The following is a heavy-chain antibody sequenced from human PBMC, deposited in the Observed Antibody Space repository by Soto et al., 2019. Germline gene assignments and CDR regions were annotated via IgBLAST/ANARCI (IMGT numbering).Heavy chain of an antibody. D-gene: IGHD4-17*01. CDR3: ARSIPDYGDYYFDY. Sequence: ETLSLTCTVSGGSISSSSYYWGWIRQPPGKGLEWIGSIYYSGSTYYNPSLKSRVTISVDTSKNQFSLKLSSVTAADTAVYYCARSIPDYGDYYFDYWGQGTLVTVSS. J-gene: IGHJ4*02. CDR1: GGSISSSSYY. CDR2: IYYSGST. V-gene: IGHV4-39*01.